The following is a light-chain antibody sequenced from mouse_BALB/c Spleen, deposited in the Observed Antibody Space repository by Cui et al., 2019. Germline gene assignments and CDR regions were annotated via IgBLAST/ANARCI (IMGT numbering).Light chain of an antibody. J-gene: IGKJ4*01. CDR1: ENIYSN. CDR3: QHFWGTPFT. Sequence: DIQMTQSPTPLPVFVRETVTITCRASENIYSNLAWYQQKQGKSPQLLVYAATNLADGVPSRFSGSGSGTQYSLKINSLQSEDFGSYYCQHFWGTPFTFGSGTKLEIK. CDR2: AAT. V-gene: IGKV12-46*01.